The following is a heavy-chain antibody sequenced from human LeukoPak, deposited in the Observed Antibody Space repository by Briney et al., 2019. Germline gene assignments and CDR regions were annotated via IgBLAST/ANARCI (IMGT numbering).Heavy chain of an antibody. CDR2: IYYSGST. CDR1: GGSISSSSYY. CDR3: ARERIVVASIDY. Sequence: SETLSLTCTVSGGSISSSSYYWGWIRQPPGKGLEWIGSIYYSGSTYYNPSLKSRVTISVDTSKNQFSLKLSSVTAADTAVYYCARERIVVASIDYWGQGTLVTVSS. J-gene: IGHJ4*02. D-gene: IGHD3-22*01. V-gene: IGHV4-39*07.